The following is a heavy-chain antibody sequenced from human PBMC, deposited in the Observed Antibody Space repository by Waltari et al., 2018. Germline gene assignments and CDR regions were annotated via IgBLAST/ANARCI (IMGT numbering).Heavy chain of an antibody. V-gene: IGHV3-23*04. D-gene: IGHD5-12*01. CDR2: ISCGGGTE. Sequence: EVQLVESGGGLVQPGGSLRLSCTASGFTFNNYAMSWVRQAPGKGLEVVATISCGGGTENDADYVKRLCTIYRDYCKSTLYMQMKRVRGDETAVYNCAKVTARATAYSWFDPWGQGTLVTVSS. CDR3: AKVTARATAYSWFDP. CDR1: GFTFNNYA. J-gene: IGHJ5*02.